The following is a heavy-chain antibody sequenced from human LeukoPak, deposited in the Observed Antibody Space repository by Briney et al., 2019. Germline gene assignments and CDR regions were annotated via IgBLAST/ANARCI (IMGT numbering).Heavy chain of an antibody. CDR2: INPNSGGT. CDR1: GYTFTGYY. J-gene: IGHJ4*02. Sequence: ASVKVSCKASGYTFTGYYMHWVRQAPGQGLEWMGRINPNSGGTNYAQKFQGRVTITTDESTSTAYMELSSLRSEDTAVYYCARHYYDSSGYYRGYFDYWGQGTLVTVSS. V-gene: IGHV1-2*06. CDR3: ARHYYDSSGYYRGYFDY. D-gene: IGHD3-22*01.